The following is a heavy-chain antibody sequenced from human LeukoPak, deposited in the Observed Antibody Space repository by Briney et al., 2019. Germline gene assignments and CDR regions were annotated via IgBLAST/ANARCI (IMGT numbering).Heavy chain of an antibody. D-gene: IGHD3-9*01. J-gene: IGHJ5*02. CDR3: ARGDDILTGNRDWFDP. Sequence: ASVKVSCKASGYTFTGNYMHWVRQAPGQGLEWMGWINPNGGGTNFAQKFQGRVSMTRDTSISTAYMEMSRPRSDDTAVYYCARGDDILTGNRDWFDPWGQGTLVSVFS. V-gene: IGHV1-2*02. CDR1: GYTFTGNY. CDR2: INPNGGGT.